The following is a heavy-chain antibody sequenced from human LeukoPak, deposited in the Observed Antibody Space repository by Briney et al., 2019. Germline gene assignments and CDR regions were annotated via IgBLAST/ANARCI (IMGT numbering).Heavy chain of an antibody. J-gene: IGHJ4*02. Sequence: PSGTLSLTCAVSGGSITSSNWWTWVRQPPGKGLEWIGEIYHSGNSNYNPSLKSRVAISVDTSKNQFSLKLSSVTAADTAVYYCVRGGSSGWRRDRRLDYWGQGTLVTVSS. CDR1: GGSITSSNW. CDR3: VRGGSSGWRRDRRLDY. V-gene: IGHV4-4*02. D-gene: IGHD6-19*01. CDR2: IYHSGNS.